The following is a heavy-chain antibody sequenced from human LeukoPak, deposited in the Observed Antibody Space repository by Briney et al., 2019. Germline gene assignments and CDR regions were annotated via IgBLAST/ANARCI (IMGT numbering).Heavy chain of an antibody. V-gene: IGHV3-30*18. J-gene: IGHJ4*02. Sequence: PGGSLRLSCAASGFTFSSYGMHWVRQAPAKGLEWVAVISYDGSNKYYADSVKGRFTISRDNSKNTLYLQMNSLRAEDTAVYYCAKGTSSAWYGDDYWGQGTLVTVSS. CDR1: GFTFSSYG. CDR3: AKGTSSAWYGDDY. D-gene: IGHD6-13*01. CDR2: ISYDGSNK.